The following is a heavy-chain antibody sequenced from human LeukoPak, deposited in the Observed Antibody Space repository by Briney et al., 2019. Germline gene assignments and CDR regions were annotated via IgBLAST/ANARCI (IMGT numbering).Heavy chain of an antibody. CDR2: INWNGGST. V-gene: IGHV3-20*01. CDR1: GFTFSNHW. J-gene: IGHJ5*02. CDR3: ARDRYGDYELGNWFDP. Sequence: PGGSLRLSCAASGFTFSNHWMSWVRQAPGKGLEWVSGINWNGGSTGYADSVKGRFTISRDNAKNSLYLQMNSLRAEDTALYHCARDRYGDYELGNWFDPWGQGTLVTVSS. D-gene: IGHD4-17*01.